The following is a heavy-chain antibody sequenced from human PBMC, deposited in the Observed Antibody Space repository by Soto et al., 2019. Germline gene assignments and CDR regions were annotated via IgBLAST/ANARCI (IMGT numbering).Heavy chain of an antibody. CDR1: GGSISSSSYY. Sequence: SETLALTCTVSGGSISSSSYYWGWIRQPPGKVLEWIGSIYYSGSTYYNPSLKSRVTISVDTSKNQFSLKLSSVTAADTAVYYCAIEEKDGGNTYYHYYGMDVWGQRTTVTVSS. CDR3: AIEEKDGGNTYYHYYGMDV. CDR2: IYYSGST. D-gene: IGHD2-15*01. V-gene: IGHV4-39*01. J-gene: IGHJ6*02.